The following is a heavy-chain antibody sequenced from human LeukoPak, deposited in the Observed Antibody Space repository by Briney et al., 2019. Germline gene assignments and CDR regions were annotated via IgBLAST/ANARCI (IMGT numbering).Heavy chain of an antibody. CDR3: AREGYDSSGYYCFDY. CDR1: GYTFTSYY. Sequence: ASVKVSCKASGYTFTSYYMHWVRQAPGQGLEWMGIINPSGGSTSYAQKFQGRVTITRDTSTGTVYMELSRLRSEDTAVYYCAREGYDSSGYYCFDYWGQGTLVTVSS. CDR2: INPSGGST. V-gene: IGHV1-46*01. J-gene: IGHJ4*02. D-gene: IGHD3-22*01.